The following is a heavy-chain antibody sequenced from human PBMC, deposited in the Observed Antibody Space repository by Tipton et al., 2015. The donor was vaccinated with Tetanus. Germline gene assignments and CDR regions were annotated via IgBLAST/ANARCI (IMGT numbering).Heavy chain of an antibody. D-gene: IGHD6-19*01. V-gene: IGHV5-51*01. Sequence: QLVQSGAEVKKPGESLKISCKGSGYSFTSYWIGWVRQMPGKGLEWMGIIYPGDSDTRYSPSFQGRVTISADKTISTAYLQWSSLKASDTAMYYCARGSVAGNYYYGMDVWGQGTTVTVSS. J-gene: IGHJ6*02. CDR2: IYPGDSDT. CDR1: GYSFTSYW. CDR3: ARGSVAGNYYYGMDV.